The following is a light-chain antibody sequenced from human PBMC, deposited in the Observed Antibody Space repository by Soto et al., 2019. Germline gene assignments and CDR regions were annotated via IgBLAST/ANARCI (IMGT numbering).Light chain of an antibody. CDR3: TSSTTDSLYV. V-gene: IGLV2-14*01. Sequence: QSVLTQPASVSGSPGQSITISCTGTSSDVGGYNYVSWYQQQSGEAPKLMXHEVSNRPSGVSNRFSGSKSGNTASLTISGLQAEDEADYFCTSSTTDSLYVFGTGTKVTVL. J-gene: IGLJ1*01. CDR2: EVS. CDR1: SSDVGGYNY.